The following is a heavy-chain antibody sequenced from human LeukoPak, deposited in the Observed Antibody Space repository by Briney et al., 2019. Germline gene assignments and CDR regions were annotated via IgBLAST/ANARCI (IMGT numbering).Heavy chain of an antibody. J-gene: IGHJ5*02. CDR3: AKARVVPAAPWFDP. V-gene: IGHV3-23*01. D-gene: IGHD2-2*01. Sequence: GGSLRLPCAASGFTFSSSAMTWVRQAPGRGLEWVSAISISGGSTYYADSVKGRFTISRDNSKNTLYLQMNSLRAEDTAVYYCAKARVVPAAPWFDPWGQGTLVTVSS. CDR1: GFTFSSSA. CDR2: ISISGGST.